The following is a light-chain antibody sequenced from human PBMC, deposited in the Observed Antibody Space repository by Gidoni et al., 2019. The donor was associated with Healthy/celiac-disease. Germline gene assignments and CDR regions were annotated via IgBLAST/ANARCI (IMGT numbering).Light chain of an antibody. CDR1: QSISSW. J-gene: IGKJ2*01. V-gene: IGKV1-5*01. CDR3: QQYNGYSNT. CDR2: DAS. Sequence: DIQMTQSPSTLSASVGDRVTITCRASQSISSWLAWYQQKPGKAPKLLIYDASSLESGVPSRFSGSGSGKEFTLTSSSLQPDDFATYYGQQYNGYSNTFGQGTKLEIK.